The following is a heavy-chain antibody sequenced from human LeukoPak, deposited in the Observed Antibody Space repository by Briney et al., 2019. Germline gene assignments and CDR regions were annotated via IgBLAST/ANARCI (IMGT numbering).Heavy chain of an antibody. CDR2: IIPILGIA. V-gene: IGHV1-69*10. CDR3: ERVNGYSYGPYYFDY. CDR1: AGTFSSYA. J-gene: IGHJ4*02. Sequence: GASVKVSCKASAGTFSSYAISGVRQAPGQGLEWMGGIIPILGIANYAQKFQGRVTITADKSTSTAYMELSSLRSEDTAVYYCERVNGYSYGPYYFDYWGQGTLVTVSS. D-gene: IGHD5-18*01.